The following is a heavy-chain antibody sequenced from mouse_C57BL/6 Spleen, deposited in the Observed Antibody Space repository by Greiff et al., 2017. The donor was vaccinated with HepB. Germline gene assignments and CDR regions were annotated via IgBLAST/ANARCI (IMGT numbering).Heavy chain of an antibody. J-gene: IGHJ3*01. CDR2: IYPGDGDT. CDR1: GYAFSSSW. CDR3: AREDSNYVFAY. V-gene: IGHV1-82*01. D-gene: IGHD2-5*01. Sequence: VKLQESGPELVKPGASVKISCKASGYAFSSSWMNWVKQRPGKGLEWIGRIYPGDGDTNYNGKFKGKATLTADKSSSPAYMQLSSLTSEDSAVYFCAREDSNYVFAYWGQVTLVTVSA.